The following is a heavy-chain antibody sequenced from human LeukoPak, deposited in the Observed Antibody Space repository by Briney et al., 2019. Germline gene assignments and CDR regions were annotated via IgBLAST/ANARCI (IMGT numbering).Heavy chain of an antibody. CDR2: IWYDGSNK. J-gene: IGHJ3*01. CDR3: ARAVGPFDF. CDR1: GFXFSTYG. V-gene: IGHV3-33*01. Sequence: GRSLRLSCAASGFXFSTYGMHWVRQAPGKGLEWVAVIWYDGSNKYYADSVKGRFTISRDNSKNTLNLLMNNLRAEDTAVYYCARAVGPFDFWGQGTMVTVSA.